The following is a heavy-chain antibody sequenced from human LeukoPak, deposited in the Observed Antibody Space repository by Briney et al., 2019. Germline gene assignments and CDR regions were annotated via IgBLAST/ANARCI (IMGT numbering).Heavy chain of an antibody. Sequence: GASVKVSCKASGYTFTGYYMHWVRQAPGQGLEWMGWINPNSGGTNYAQKFQGRVTLTSDSSTTTVYMELSSLKSDDTGLYYCARKWSSRDWFDPWGQGTLVTVSS. D-gene: IGHD2-8*01. CDR1: GYTFTGYY. CDR2: INPNSGGT. J-gene: IGHJ5*02. CDR3: ARKWSSRDWFDP. V-gene: IGHV1-2*02.